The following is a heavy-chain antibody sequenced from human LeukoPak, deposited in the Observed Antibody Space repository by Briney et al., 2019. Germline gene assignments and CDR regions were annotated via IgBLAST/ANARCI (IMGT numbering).Heavy chain of an antibody. CDR2: IYTSGST. CDR3: ARTSDLWFGSIDY. V-gene: IGHV4-4*09. D-gene: IGHD3-10*01. J-gene: IGHJ4*02. CDR1: GGSISSYY. Sequence: SETLSLTCTVSGGSISSYYWSWIRQPPGKGLEWIGYIYTSGSTNYNPSPKSRVTTSVDTSKNQFSLKLSSVTAADTAVYYCARTSDLWFGSIDYWGQGTLVTVSS.